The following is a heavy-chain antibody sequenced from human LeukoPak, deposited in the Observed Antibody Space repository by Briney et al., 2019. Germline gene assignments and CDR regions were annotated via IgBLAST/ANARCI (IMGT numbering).Heavy chain of an antibody. CDR1: GFTFSSYA. CDR2: ISYDGSNK. J-gene: IGHJ4*02. V-gene: IGHV3-30*04. D-gene: IGHD6-13*01. Sequence: GGSLRLSCAASGFTFSSYAMHWVRQAPGKGLEWVAVISYDGSNKYCADSVKGRFTISRDNSKNTLYLQMNSLRAEDTAVYYCARGKWQQLVSVLDYWGQGTLVTVSS. CDR3: ARGKWQQLVSVLDY.